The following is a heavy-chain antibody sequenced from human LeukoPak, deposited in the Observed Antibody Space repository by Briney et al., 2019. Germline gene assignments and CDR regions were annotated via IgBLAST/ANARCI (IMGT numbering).Heavy chain of an antibody. CDR2: ISSSGSTI. CDR1: GFTFSSYE. CDR3: ARGANILTGYPYYFDF. J-gene: IGHJ4*02. V-gene: IGHV3-48*03. Sequence: GGTLRLSCAASGFTFSSYEMNWVRQAPGKGLEWVTYISSSGSTIYYADPVKGRFTISRDNAKNSLYLQMNSLRAEDTAVYYCARGANILTGYPYYFDFWGQGTLVTVSS. D-gene: IGHD3-9*01.